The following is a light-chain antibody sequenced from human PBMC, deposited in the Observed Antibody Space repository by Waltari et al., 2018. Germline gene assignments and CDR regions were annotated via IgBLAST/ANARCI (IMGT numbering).Light chain of an antibody. CDR2: DVT. CDR3: FSYRRSSTWV. J-gene: IGLJ3*02. V-gene: IGLV2-14*03. Sequence: QSALTQPASVSGPPGQPITISCTGTSSDVGGYDYVSWYHQHPAKAPKLLIYDVTNRPSGVSNRFSGSKSANTASLTISGLQAEDEADYYCFSYRRSSTWVFGEGTKLTVL. CDR1: SSDVGGYDY.